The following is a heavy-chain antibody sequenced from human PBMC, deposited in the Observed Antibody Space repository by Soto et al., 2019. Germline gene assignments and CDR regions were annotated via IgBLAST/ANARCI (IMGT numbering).Heavy chain of an antibody. CDR2: INHSGST. J-gene: IGHJ6*03. V-gene: IGHV4-34*01. Sequence: SETLSLTCAVYGGSFSGYYWSWIRQPPGKGLEWIGEINHSGSTNYNPSLKSRVTISVDTSKNQFSLKLSSVTAADTAVYYWARTGIPYYYYYMDVWGKGTTVTVSS. D-gene: IGHD2-21*01. CDR3: ARTGIPYYYYYMDV. CDR1: GGSFSGYY.